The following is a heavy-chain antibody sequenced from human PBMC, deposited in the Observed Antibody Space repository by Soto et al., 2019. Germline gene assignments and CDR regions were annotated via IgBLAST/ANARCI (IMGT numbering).Heavy chain of an antibody. D-gene: IGHD2-2*01. J-gene: IGHJ6*02. CDR3: AKGVVVVPAAISGYDFWSTYPPGYYGLDV. CDR1: GFAFSSYA. V-gene: IGHV3-23*01. CDR2: ISNSGGST. Sequence: EVQLLESGGNLVQPGGSLGLSCAACGFAFSSYAMTWVRQAPGKGLEWVSGISNSGGSTYYADSVKGRFTISRDNSKNTLYLQMNSLRAEDTAVYYCAKGVVVVPAAISGYDFWSTYPPGYYGLDVWGQGTAVTVSS.